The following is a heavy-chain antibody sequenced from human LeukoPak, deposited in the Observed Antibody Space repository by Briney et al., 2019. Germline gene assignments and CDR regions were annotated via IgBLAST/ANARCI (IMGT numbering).Heavy chain of an antibody. CDR3: ARASPFYDFWSWYFDY. D-gene: IGHD3-3*01. V-gene: IGHV3-21*01. CDR1: GFTFSSYG. CDR2: ISSSSSYI. Sequence: GGSLRLSCAASGFTFSSYGMHWVRQAPGKGLEWVSSISSSSSYIYYADSVKGRFTISRDNAKNSLYLQMNSLRVEDTAVYYCARASPFYDFWSWYFDYWGQGTLVTVSS. J-gene: IGHJ4*02.